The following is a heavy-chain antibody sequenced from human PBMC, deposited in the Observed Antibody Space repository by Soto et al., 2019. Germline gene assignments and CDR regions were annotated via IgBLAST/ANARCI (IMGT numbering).Heavy chain of an antibody. CDR1: GFTFSSYE. V-gene: IGHV3-48*03. CDR2: ISSSGSTI. J-gene: IGHJ5*02. Sequence: EVQLVESGGGLVQPGGSLRLSCAASGFTFSSYEMNWVRQAPGKGLEWVSYISSSGSTIYYADSVKGRFTISRDNAKNSLYLQMNSLRAEDTAVYYCARGAAAYSSGWYRGNWFDPWGQGTLVTVSS. D-gene: IGHD6-19*01. CDR3: ARGAAAYSSGWYRGNWFDP.